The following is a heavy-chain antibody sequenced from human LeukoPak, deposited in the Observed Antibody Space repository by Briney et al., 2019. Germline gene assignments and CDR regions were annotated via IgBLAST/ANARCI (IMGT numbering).Heavy chain of an antibody. J-gene: IGHJ5*02. V-gene: IGHV4-4*07. CDR1: GGSISSYY. D-gene: IGHD2-15*01. CDR2: IYTSGST. CDR3: ARDRGCSGGSCYPNWFDP. Sequence: SETLSLTCTVSGGSISSYYWSWIRQPAGKGLEWIGRIYTSGSTNYNPSLKSRVTMSVDTSKNQFSLKLSSVTAADTAVYYCARDRGCSGGSCYPNWFDPWGQGTLATVSS.